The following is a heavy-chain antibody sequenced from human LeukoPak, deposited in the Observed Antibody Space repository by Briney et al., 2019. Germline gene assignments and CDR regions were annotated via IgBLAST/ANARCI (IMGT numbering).Heavy chain of an antibody. J-gene: IGHJ3*02. CDR3: ARDSHYYDSSGYYSGIANAFDI. CDR2: IIPILGIA. CDR1: GGTFSSYA. Sequence: GASVKVSCKASGGTFSSYAISWVRQAPGQGLEWMGRIIPILGIANYAQKFQGRVTITADKSTSTAYMELSSLRSEDTAVYYCARDSHYYDSSGYYSGIANAFDIWGQGTMVTVSS. D-gene: IGHD3-22*01. V-gene: IGHV1-69*04.